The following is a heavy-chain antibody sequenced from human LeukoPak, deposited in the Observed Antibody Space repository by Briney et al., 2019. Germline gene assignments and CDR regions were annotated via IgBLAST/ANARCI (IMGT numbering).Heavy chain of an antibody. D-gene: IGHD1-26*01. Sequence: PSETLSLTCAVYGGSFSGYYWSWFRQPPGKGLEWIGEINHSGSTNYNPSLKSRVTISVDTSKNQFSLKLSSVTAADTAVYYCARERSSGSYPLDFDYWGQGTLVTVSS. CDR3: ARERSSGSYPLDFDY. V-gene: IGHV4-34*01. J-gene: IGHJ4*02. CDR1: GGSFSGYY. CDR2: INHSGST.